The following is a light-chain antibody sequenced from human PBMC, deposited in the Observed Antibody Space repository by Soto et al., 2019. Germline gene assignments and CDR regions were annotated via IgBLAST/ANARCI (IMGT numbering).Light chain of an antibody. CDR3: QTWVTGIQV. J-gene: IGLJ3*02. CDR1: SGHSNYA. CDR2: LNSDGSH. V-gene: IGLV4-69*01. Sequence: QSVLTQSPSASASLGASAKLTCTLSSGHSNYAIAWHQQQPEKGPRYLMKLNSDGSHSKGDGIPDRFSGSSSGAERYLTVSSRQSEDEADYYCQTWVTGIQVFGGGTKLTVL.